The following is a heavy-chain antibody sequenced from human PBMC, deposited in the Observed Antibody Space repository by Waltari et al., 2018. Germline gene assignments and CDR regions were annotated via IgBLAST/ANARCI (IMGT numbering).Heavy chain of an antibody. J-gene: IGHJ5*02. D-gene: IGHD3-3*01. CDR3: ARSRRRGFLEWLSLDWFDP. Sequence: QVQLVQSGAEVKKPGASVKVSCKASGYTFTSYDINWVRQATGQGLEWMGWMNPNSGNTGYAQKFQGRVTITRNTSISTAYMELSSLRSEDTAVYYCARSRRRGFLEWLSLDWFDPWGQGTLVTVSS. CDR2: MNPNSGNT. V-gene: IGHV1-8*03. CDR1: GYTFTSYD.